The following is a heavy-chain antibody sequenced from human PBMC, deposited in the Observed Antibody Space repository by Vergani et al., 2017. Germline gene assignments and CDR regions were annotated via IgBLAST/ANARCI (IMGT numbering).Heavy chain of an antibody. CDR2: IYYTGST. D-gene: IGHD2-2*01. J-gene: IGHJ6*03. Sequence: QVQLQESGPGLVKPSETLYLTCIVSGGSISSYYWRWIRQPPGKGLEWIGYIYYTGSTNCNPSLKRRVTISVDTAKNQFTLKLSSVTAADTAVSYCAKVVVPAAMLGDYYYMDVWGKGTTVTVSS. CDR1: GGSISSYY. CDR3: AKVVVPAAMLGDYYYMDV. V-gene: IGHV4-59*01.